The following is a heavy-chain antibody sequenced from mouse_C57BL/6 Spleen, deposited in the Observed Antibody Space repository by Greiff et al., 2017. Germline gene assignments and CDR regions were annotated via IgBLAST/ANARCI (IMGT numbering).Heavy chain of an antibody. CDR3: ANLYGNG. CDR1: GFTFSDYG. D-gene: IGHD2-10*02. J-gene: IGHJ2*01. Sequence: EVQLVESGGGLVKPGGSLTLSCAASGFTFSDYGMHWVRQAPEKGLEWVAYISSGGSTIYYADTVKGRFTISRDNAKNTLFLQMNSLRSEDTAMYYCANLYGNGWGQGTTLTFSS. CDR2: ISSGGSTI. V-gene: IGHV5-17*01.